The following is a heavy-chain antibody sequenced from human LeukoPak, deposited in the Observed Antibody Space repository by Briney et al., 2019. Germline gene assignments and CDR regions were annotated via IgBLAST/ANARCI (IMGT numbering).Heavy chain of an antibody. J-gene: IGHJ4*02. CDR3: ARDPLNREWYSSGWYGTAWDN. CDR1: GGSISSSSYY. Sequence: PSETLSLTCTVSGGSISSSSYYWGWIHQPPGKGLEWIGSIYYSGSTYYNPSLKSRVTISVDTSKNQFSLKLSSVTAADTAVYYCARDPLNREWYSSGWYGTAWDNWGQGTLVTVSS. D-gene: IGHD6-19*01. V-gene: IGHV4-39*07. CDR2: IYYSGST.